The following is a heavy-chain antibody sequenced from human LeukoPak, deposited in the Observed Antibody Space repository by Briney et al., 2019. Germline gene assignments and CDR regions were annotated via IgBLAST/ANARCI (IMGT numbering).Heavy chain of an antibody. D-gene: IGHD5-12*01. J-gene: IGHJ4*02. V-gene: IGHV3-30-3*01. Sequence: PGGSLRLSCAASGFTFSSYAMHWVRQAPGKGLEWVAVISYDGSNKYYADSVKGRFTISRDNSKNTLYLQMNSLRAEDTAVYYCARETQRYSGYDRFNYFDYWGQGTLVTVSS. CDR3: ARETQRYSGYDRFNYFDY. CDR2: ISYDGSNK. CDR1: GFTFSSYA.